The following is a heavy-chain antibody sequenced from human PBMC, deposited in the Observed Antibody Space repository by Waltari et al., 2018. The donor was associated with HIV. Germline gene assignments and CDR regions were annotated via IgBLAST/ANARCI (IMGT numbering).Heavy chain of an antibody. CDR2: IYYSGST. CDR1: GGSISSSSYY. V-gene: IGHV4-39*07. Sequence: QLQLQESGPGLVKPSETLSLTCTVSGGSISSSSYYWGWIRQPPGKGLEWIGSIYYSGSTYYNPSLKSRVTISVDTSKNQFSLKLSSVTAADTAVYYCARDGAGFGLGVSDYWDQGTLVTVSS. CDR3: ARDGAGFGLGVSDY. D-gene: IGHD3-10*01. J-gene: IGHJ4*02.